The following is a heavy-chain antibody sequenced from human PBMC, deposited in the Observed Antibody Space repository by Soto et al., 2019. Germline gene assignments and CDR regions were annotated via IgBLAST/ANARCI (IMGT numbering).Heavy chain of an antibody. CDR2: ISGYNGNT. J-gene: IGHJ3*02. D-gene: IGHD3-3*01. CDR3: ARIGLTIFGVVKMGAFDI. Sequence: ASVKVSCKASGYTFTSYGISWVRQAPGQGLEWMGWISGYNGNTNYAQKLQGRVTMTTDTSTSTAYMELRSLRSDDTAVYYCARIGLTIFGVVKMGAFDIWGQGTMVTVSS. CDR1: GYTFTSYG. V-gene: IGHV1-18*01.